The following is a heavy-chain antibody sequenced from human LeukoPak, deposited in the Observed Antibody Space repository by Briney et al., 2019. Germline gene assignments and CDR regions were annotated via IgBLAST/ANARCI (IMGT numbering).Heavy chain of an antibody. Sequence: SETLSLTCAVSGGSISSGGYSWSWIRQPPGKGLEWIGYIYHSGSTYYNPSLKSRVTISVDRSKNQFSLKLSSVTAADTAVYYCARANPNDYGDYVFAFDIWGQGKMVTVSS. CDR2: IYHSGST. D-gene: IGHD4-17*01. CDR1: GGSISSGGYS. CDR3: ARANPNDYGDYVFAFDI. V-gene: IGHV4-30-2*01. J-gene: IGHJ3*02.